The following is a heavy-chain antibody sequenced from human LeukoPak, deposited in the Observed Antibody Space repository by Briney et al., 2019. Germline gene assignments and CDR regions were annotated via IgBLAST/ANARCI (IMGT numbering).Heavy chain of an antibody. Sequence: ASVKVSCKGSGYIFTGHLMHWVRQAPGQGLEWMGWINPNSGATTYAQKFKGRVTMTRDTPINTAYMEMSGLRSDDTAMYFCARDERRGYSGYDPYYMDVWGKGTTLAVSS. CDR3: ARDERRGYSGYDPYYMDV. J-gene: IGHJ6*03. CDR1: GYIFTGHL. CDR2: INPNSGAT. D-gene: IGHD5-12*01. V-gene: IGHV1-2*02.